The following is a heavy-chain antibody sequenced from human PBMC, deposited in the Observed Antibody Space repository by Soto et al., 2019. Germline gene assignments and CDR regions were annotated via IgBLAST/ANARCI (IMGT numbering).Heavy chain of an antibody. CDR1: GFTFSSYA. CDR2: ISYDGSIK. J-gene: IGHJ4*02. D-gene: IGHD6-19*01. CDR3: ARTGIAVAGTWDCFDY. Sequence: QVQLVESGGGVVQPGRSLRLSCAASGFTFSSYAMHWVRQAPGKGLEWVAVISYDGSIKYYADSVKGRFTISRDNSKNTLYLQMNSLRAEDTAVYYCARTGIAVAGTWDCFDYWGQGTLVTVSS. V-gene: IGHV3-30-3*01.